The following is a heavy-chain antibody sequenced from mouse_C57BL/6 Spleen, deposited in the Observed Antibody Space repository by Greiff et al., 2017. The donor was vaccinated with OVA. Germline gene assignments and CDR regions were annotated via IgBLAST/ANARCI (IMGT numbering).Heavy chain of an antibody. CDR3: AGPGGNYRRVFDY. CDR1: GYTFTDYN. CDR2: INPNNGGT. D-gene: IGHD2-1*01. Sequence: VQLQQSGPELVKPGASVKMSCKASGYTFTDYNMHWVKQSHGKSLEWIGYINPNNGGTSYNQKFKGKATLTVNKSSSTAYMELRSLTSEDSAVYYCAGPGGNYRRVFDYWGQGTTLTVSS. J-gene: IGHJ2*01. V-gene: IGHV1-22*01.